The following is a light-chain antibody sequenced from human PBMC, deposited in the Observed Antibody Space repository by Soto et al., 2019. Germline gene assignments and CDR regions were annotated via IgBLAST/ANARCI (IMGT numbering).Light chain of an antibody. CDR2: DAS. CDR1: QSVSSY. J-gene: IGKJ1*01. CDR3: HQRSTWPVT. V-gene: IGKV3-11*01. Sequence: EIVLTQSPGTLSLSPGERATLSCRASQSVSSYLAWYQQKPGKAPRLLIYDASTRATGISARFCGSGAGTACTLTVSTLELEDFAVYYCHQRSTWPVTFGQGTKVEVK.